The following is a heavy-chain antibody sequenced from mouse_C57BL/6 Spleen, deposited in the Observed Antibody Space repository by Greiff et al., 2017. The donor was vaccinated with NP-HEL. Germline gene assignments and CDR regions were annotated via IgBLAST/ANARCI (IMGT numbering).Heavy chain of an antibody. V-gene: IGHV14-4*01. Sequence: VQLQQSGAELVRPGASVKLSCTASGFNIKDDYMHWVKQRPEQGLEWIGWIGPENGDTEYASKFQGKATIPADTSSNTAYLQLSSLTSEDTAVYYCTPYYSNYPYYFDYWGQGTTLTVSS. CDR1: GFNIKDDY. J-gene: IGHJ2*01. D-gene: IGHD2-5*01. CDR3: TPYYSNYPYYFDY. CDR2: IGPENGDT.